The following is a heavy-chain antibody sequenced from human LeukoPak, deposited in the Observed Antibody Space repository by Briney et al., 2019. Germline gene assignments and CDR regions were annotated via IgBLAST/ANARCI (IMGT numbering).Heavy chain of an antibody. CDR1: GGSFSGYY. V-gene: IGHV4-39*01. CDR2: IYYSGST. D-gene: IGHD3-22*01. Sequence: SETLSLTCAVYGGSFSGYYWGWIRQPPGKGLEWIGSIYYSGSTYYNPSLKSRVTISVDTSKNQFSLKLSSVTAADTAVYYCARQSASDYYDSSDSFDYWGQGTLVTVSS. CDR3: ARQSASDYYDSSDSFDY. J-gene: IGHJ4*02.